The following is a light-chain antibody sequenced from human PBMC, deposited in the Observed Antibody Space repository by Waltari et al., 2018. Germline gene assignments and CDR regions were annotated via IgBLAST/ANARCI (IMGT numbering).Light chain of an antibody. V-gene: IGKV1-6*01. CDR3: LQDYSYPYT. CDR1: KDIRND. Sequence: AIQMTQSPSSLSTFVGDRVTITCRASKDIRNDLGWYQQKSGKAPKLLFYAASSLQSGAPSRFSGSGSGTDFPLTISGLQPEDFATFYCLQDYSYPYTFGQGTKLEIK. CDR2: AAS. J-gene: IGKJ2*01.